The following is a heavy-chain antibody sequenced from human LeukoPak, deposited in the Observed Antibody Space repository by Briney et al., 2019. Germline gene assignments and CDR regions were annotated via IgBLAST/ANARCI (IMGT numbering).Heavy chain of an antibody. D-gene: IGHD3-22*01. CDR1: GGSFSGYY. Sequence: ASETLSLTCAVYGGSFSGYYWSWIRQPPGKGLEWIGEINHSGSTNYNPSLKSRVTISVDTSKNQFSLKLSSVTAADTAVYYCASKLKKKYYYDGSGYYPYWGQGTLVTVSS. CDR2: INHSGST. CDR3: ASKLKKKYYYDGSGYYPY. V-gene: IGHV4-34*01. J-gene: IGHJ4*02.